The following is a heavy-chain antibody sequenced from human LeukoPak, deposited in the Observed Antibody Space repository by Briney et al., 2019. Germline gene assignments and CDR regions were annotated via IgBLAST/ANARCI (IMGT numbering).Heavy chain of an antibody. V-gene: IGHV3-53*01. D-gene: IGHD3-10*01. CDR1: GFTFSSYW. J-gene: IGHJ5*02. Sequence: GGSLRLSCAASGFTFSSYWMSWVRQAPGKGLEWVSIIYSGGTTYYADSVKGRFTISRDSSKNTLYLQMNSLRADDTAVYYCARLSPYSGSGSYKNWFDPWGQGTLVTVSS. CDR3: ARLSPYSGSGSYKNWFDP. CDR2: IYSGGTT.